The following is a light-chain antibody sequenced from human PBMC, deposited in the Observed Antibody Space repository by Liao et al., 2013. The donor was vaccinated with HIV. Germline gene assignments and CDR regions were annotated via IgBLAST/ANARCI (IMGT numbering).Light chain of an antibody. CDR2: YDS. CDR1: NIGSKS. Sequence: SYELTQPPSVSVAPGKTARITCGGHNIGSKSVHWYQQKPGQAPVLVIHYDSARPSGIPERFSGSNSVNTATLTITRVEAGDEADYYCQMWDHTSDHVVFGGGTKLTVL. J-gene: IGLJ2*01. CDR3: QMWDHTSDHVV. V-gene: IGLV3-21*01.